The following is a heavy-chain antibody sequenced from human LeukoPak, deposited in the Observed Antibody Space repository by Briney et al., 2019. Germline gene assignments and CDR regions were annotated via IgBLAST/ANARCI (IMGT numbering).Heavy chain of an antibody. CDR3: ARVGYSSGWTHRIYYYYIDV. CDR1: GYSINSAYY. V-gene: IGHV4-59*01. J-gene: IGHJ6*03. Sequence: SETLSLTCTVSGYSINSAYYWGWIRQPPGKGLEWIGYIYYSGSTNYNPSLKSRVTISVDTSKNQFSLKLSSVTAADTAVYYCARVGYSSGWTHRIYYYYIDVWGKGTTVTISS. D-gene: IGHD6-19*01. CDR2: IYYSGST.